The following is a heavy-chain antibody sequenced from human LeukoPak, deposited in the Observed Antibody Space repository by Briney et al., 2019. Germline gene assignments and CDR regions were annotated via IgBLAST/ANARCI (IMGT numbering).Heavy chain of an antibody. D-gene: IGHD3-9*01. J-gene: IGHJ3*02. Sequence: GGSLRLSCAASGFTFSSYGMHWVRQAPGKGLEWVAVIWYDGSKKYYADSVKGRFTISGDNSKNTLYLQMNSLRAEDTAVYYCARQHFDWLLLYAFDIWGQGTMVTVSS. CDR2: IWYDGSKK. V-gene: IGHV3-33*01. CDR3: ARQHFDWLLLYAFDI. CDR1: GFTFSSYG.